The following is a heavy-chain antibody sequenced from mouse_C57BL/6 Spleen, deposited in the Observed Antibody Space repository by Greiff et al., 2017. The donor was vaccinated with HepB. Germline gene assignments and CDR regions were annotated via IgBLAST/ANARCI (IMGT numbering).Heavy chain of an antibody. CDR2: ISYDGSN. Sequence: EVQLQESGPGLVKPSQSLSLTCSVTGYSITSGYYWNWIRQFPGNKLEWMGYISYDGSNNYNPSLKNRISITRDTSKNQFFLKLNSVTTEDTATYYCARDGSSGHYFDYWGQGTTLTVSS. CDR3: ARDGSSGHYFDY. D-gene: IGHD3-2*02. CDR1: GYSITSGYY. V-gene: IGHV3-6*01. J-gene: IGHJ2*01.